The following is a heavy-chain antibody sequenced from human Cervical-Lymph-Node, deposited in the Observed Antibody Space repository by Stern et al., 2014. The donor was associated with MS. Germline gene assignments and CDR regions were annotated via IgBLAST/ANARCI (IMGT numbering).Heavy chain of an antibody. V-gene: IGHV4-31*03. CDR2: IHHRGAT. CDR1: GAPVNSGGFY. D-gene: IGHD3-16*01. J-gene: IGHJ3*02. CDR3: AAIGPLMEGAAFDI. Sequence: QVHLVESGPGLVKPSQTLSLSCTVSGAPVNSGGFYWTCIRQIPGQGLESIGYIHHRGATFYNPPLKSRVTISVDTSENQVSLMLSSVTAADTAVYYCAAIGPLMEGAAFDIWGQGTLVTVSS.